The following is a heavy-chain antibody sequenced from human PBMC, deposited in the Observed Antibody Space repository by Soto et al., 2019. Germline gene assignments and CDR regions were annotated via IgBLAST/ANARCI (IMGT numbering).Heavy chain of an antibody. V-gene: IGHV4-34*01. CDR1: GGSFSGYY. CDR3: ARFNIAIDAFDI. CDR2: INHSGST. Sequence: SETLSLTCAVYGGSFSGYYWSWIRQPPGKGLEWIGEINHSGSTNYSPSLKSRVTISVDTSKNQFSLKLSSVTAADTAVYYCARFNIAIDAFDIWGQGTMVTVSS. J-gene: IGHJ3*02. D-gene: IGHD2-21*01.